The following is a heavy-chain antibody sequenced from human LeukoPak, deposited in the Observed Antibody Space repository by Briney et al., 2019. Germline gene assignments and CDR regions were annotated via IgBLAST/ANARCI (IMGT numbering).Heavy chain of an antibody. J-gene: IGHJ5*02. D-gene: IGHD3-3*01. Sequence: TSETLSLTCTVSDGSITNYDWSWIRQPPGKGLEWIGYIYYSGSTNYNPSLKSRVTISVDTSKNQFSLKLSSVTAADTAVYYCARGTHYDFWSGPDNNWFDPWGQGTLVTVSS. CDR1: DGSITNYD. CDR3: ARGTHYDFWSGPDNNWFDP. CDR2: IYYSGST. V-gene: IGHV4-59*01.